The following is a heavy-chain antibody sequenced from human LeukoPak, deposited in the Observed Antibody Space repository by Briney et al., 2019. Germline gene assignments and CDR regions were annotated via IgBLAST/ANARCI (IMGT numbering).Heavy chain of an antibody. J-gene: IGHJ5*02. CDR3: ARDVVPAALTNWFDP. V-gene: IGHV3-21*01. CDR2: ISSSCSYI. CDR1: GFTFSSYS. D-gene: IGHD2-2*01. Sequence: GGSLRLSCAASGFTFSSYSMNWVRQAPGKGLEWVSSISSSCSYIYYADSVKGRFTISRDNAKNSLYLQMNSLRAEDTAVYYCARDVVPAALTNWFDPWGQGTLVTVSS.